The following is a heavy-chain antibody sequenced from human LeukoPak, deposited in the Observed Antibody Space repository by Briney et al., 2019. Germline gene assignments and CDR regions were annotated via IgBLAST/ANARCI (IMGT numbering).Heavy chain of an antibody. CDR2: ISSSGNTK. J-gene: IGHJ4*02. D-gene: IGHD1-26*01. V-gene: IGHV3-48*03. CDR3: VVHSATSCY. CDR1: GFTFSSYE. Sequence: PGGSLRLSCAASGFTFSSYEMNWVRQAHGKGLEWVSYISSSGNTKDYADSVKGRFTISRDNGKTALSLQMNSLRAEDTAVYYCVVHSATSCYWGQGTLVTVSS.